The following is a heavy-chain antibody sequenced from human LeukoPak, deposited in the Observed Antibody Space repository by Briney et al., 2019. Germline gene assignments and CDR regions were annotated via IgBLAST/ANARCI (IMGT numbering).Heavy chain of an antibody. CDR2: IYPGDSDT. CDR3: ARHTRSGHYDFWSGYYKYYYYMDV. V-gene: IGHV5-51*01. J-gene: IGHJ6*03. CDR1: GYSFTSYW. Sequence: GESLQISCKGSGYSFTSYWIGWGRQMPGKGLEWMGIIYPGDSDTRYSPSFQGQVTISADKSISTAYLQWSSLKASDTAMYYCARHTRSGHYDFWSGYYKYYYYMDVWGKGTTVTVSS. D-gene: IGHD3-3*01.